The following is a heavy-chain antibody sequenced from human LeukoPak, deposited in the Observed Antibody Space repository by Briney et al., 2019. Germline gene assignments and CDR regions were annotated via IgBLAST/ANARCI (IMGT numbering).Heavy chain of an antibody. CDR3: ARGLSDYCDSSGFPPYFQH. J-gene: IGHJ1*01. CDR2: IYYSGST. D-gene: IGHD3-22*01. V-gene: IGHV4-59*01. Sequence: SETLSLTCTVSGGSISSYYWSWIRQPPGKGLEWIGYIYYSGSTNYNPSLKSRVTISVDTSKNQFSLKLSSVTAADTAVYYCARGLSDYCDSSGFPPYFQHWGQGTLVTVSS. CDR1: GGSISSYY.